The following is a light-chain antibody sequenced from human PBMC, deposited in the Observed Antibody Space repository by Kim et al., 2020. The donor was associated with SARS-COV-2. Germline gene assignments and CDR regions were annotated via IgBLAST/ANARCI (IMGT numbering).Light chain of an antibody. CDR2: DAS. CDR3: QQRSNWLT. Sequence: ELVLTQSPAPLSLSPGERATLSCRASQTVGKFLAWYQHKPGHIPRLLIYDASKRATGIPARFTGSGSGTDFTLTISRLEPEDLAIYYCQQRSNWLTFGGGTKVDIK. CDR1: QTVGKF. V-gene: IGKV3-11*01. J-gene: IGKJ4*01.